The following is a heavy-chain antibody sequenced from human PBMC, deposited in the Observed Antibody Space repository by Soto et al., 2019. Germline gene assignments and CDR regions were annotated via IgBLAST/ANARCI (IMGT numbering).Heavy chain of an antibody. V-gene: IGHV3-23*01. CDR1: GFTFTCHA. CDR3: AKSLPYAYDILTGFDY. J-gene: IGHJ4*02. D-gene: IGHD3-9*01. Sequence: GGSLRLSCVASGFTFTCHAMSWVRQAPGKGLEWVSAINGYGVSTYYAGSVKGRFTISRDNSRNTLSLEMNSLRAEDTAVYYCAKSLPYAYDILTGFDYWGQGTLVTVSS. CDR2: INGYGVST.